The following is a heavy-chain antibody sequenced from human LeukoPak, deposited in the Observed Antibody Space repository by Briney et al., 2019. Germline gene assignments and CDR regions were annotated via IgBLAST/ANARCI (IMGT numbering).Heavy chain of an antibody. Sequence: SETLSLTCTVSGGSISSYYWSWIRQPPGKGLEWIGYIYYGGSTNYNPSLKSRVTISVDTSKNQFSLKLSSVTAADTAVYYCARGNYYRIYWGQGTLVTVSS. CDR1: GGSISSYY. J-gene: IGHJ4*02. CDR2: IYYGGST. V-gene: IGHV4-59*12. D-gene: IGHD3-10*01. CDR3: ARGNYYRIY.